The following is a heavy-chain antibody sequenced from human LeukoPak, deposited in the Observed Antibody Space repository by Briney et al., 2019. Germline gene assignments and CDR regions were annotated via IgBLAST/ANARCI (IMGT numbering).Heavy chain of an antibody. V-gene: IGHV4-39*01. Sequence: SETLSLTCTVSGGSISSSSYYWGWIRQPPGKGLEWIGSIYYSGSTYYNPSLKSRVTISVDTSKNQFSLKLSSVTAADTAVYYCARRGYSSSWPTFDCWGQGTLVTVSS. CDR2: IYYSGST. J-gene: IGHJ4*02. CDR3: ARRGYSSSWPTFDC. D-gene: IGHD6-13*01. CDR1: GGSISSSSYY.